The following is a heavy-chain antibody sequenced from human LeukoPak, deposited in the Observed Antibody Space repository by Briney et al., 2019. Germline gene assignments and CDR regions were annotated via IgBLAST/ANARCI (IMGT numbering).Heavy chain of an antibody. CDR3: ARDHAYRADY. Sequence: PGGSLRLSCAASGFTFGTYAMSWVRQAPGKGLEWVANINQDESKKYYADSVKGRFTISRDNAKNSLYLQMSSLTAEDTAIYYCARDHAYRADYWGQGTLVTVSS. V-gene: IGHV3-7*01. D-gene: IGHD2-2*01. CDR1: GFTFGTYA. CDR2: INQDESKK. J-gene: IGHJ4*02.